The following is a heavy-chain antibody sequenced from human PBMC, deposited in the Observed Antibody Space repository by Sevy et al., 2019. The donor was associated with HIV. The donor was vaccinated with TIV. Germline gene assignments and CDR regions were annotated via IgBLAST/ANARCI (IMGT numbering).Heavy chain of an antibody. CDR1: GYTFTGYY. D-gene: IGHD3-22*01. CDR2: INPNSGGT. Sequence: ASVKVSCKASGYTFTGYYMHWVRQAPGQGLEWMGWINPNSGGTNYAQKFQGRVTMTRDTSIGTAYMGLSRLRSDDTAVYYCAIILGTYYYDSSGDNDFDYWGQGTLVTVSS. CDR3: AIILGTYYYDSSGDNDFDY. J-gene: IGHJ4*02. V-gene: IGHV1-2*02.